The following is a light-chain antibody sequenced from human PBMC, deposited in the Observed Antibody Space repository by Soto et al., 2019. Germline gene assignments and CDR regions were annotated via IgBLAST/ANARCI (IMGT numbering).Light chain of an antibody. Sequence: DIPMTQSPSTLSASVGDRVTITCRASQSVGTWLAWYQQRPGKAPKLLIYDASTLRGGVPSRFSGSGSGTELTLTISSLQPDDLATYYCQQYVSYPFTFGGGTKVEIK. V-gene: IGKV1-5*01. CDR2: DAS. CDR1: QSVGTW. J-gene: IGKJ4*01. CDR3: QQYVSYPFT.